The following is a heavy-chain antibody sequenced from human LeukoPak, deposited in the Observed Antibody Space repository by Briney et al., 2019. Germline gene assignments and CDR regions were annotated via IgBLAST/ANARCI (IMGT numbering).Heavy chain of an antibody. D-gene: IGHD6-19*01. CDR3: ARARGIAVAAFDY. V-gene: IGHV1-46*01. CDR1: GYTFTSYY. Sequence: ASVEVSCKASGYTFTSYYMHWVRQAPGQGREWMGIINPSGGSTSYAQKFQGRVTMTRDTSTSTVYMELSSLRSEDTAVYYCARARGIAVAAFDYWGQGTLVTVSS. CDR2: INPSGGST. J-gene: IGHJ4*02.